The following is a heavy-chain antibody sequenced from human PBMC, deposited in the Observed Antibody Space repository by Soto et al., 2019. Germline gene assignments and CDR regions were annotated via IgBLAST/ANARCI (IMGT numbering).Heavy chain of an antibody. CDR1: GHTFTDLS. D-gene: IGHD3-9*01. CDR3: AVRAFYDVFTGYYNPTWGNWFDP. Sequence: ASVKVSCKVSGHTFTDLSIQWVRQAPTKGLEWVGGFDPEHGKAIYGQKFQGRVIMTEDTSTDTAYLELSGLRLEDTAVYYCAVRAFYDVFTGYYNPTWGNWFDPWGQGTLVTVSS. V-gene: IGHV1-24*01. CDR2: FDPEHGKA. J-gene: IGHJ5*02.